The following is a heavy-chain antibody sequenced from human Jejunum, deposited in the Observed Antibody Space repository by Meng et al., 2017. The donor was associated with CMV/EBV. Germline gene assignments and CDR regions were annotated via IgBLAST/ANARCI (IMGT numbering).Heavy chain of an antibody. J-gene: IGHJ4*02. CDR3: AKGVLVSGTNYLDN. CDR1: FDDYA. D-gene: IGHD5/OR15-5a*01. Sequence: FDDYAMPWVRQAPGKGLEWVSGLSWNGASIGYADSVKGRFTISRDNAKNTLYLQMDSLSSEDSALYYCAKGVLVSGTNYLDNWGQGTLVTVSS. V-gene: IGHV3-9*01. CDR2: LSWNGASI.